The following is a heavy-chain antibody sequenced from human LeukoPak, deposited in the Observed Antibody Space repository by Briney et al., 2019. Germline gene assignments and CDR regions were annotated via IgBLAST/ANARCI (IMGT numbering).Heavy chain of an antibody. V-gene: IGHV3-43*01. J-gene: IGHJ6*02. Sequence: GRSLRLSCAASGFTFDDYAMHWVRQAPGKGLEWVSLISWDGGSTYYADSVKGRFTISRDNSKNSLYLQMNSLRTEDTALYYCAKDIWAGVQLDPYYYYGMDVWGQGTTVTVSS. CDR1: GFTFDDYA. D-gene: IGHD1-1*01. CDR2: ISWDGGST. CDR3: AKDIWAGVQLDPYYYYGMDV.